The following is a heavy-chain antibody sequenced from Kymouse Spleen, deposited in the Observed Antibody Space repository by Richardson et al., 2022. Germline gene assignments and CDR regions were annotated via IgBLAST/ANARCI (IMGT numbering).Heavy chain of an antibody. CDR3: AKDSGYDSDYYYYGMDV. J-gene: IGHJ6*02. D-gene: IGHD5-12*01. V-gene: IGHV3-30*18. CDR1: GFTFSSYG. CDR2: ISYDGSNK. Sequence: QVQLVESGGGVVQPGRSLRLSCAASGFTFSSYGMHWVRQAPGKGLEWVAVISYDGSNKYYADSVKGRFTISRDNSKNTLYLQMNSLRAEDTAVYYCAKDSGYDSDYYYYGMDVWGQGTTVTVSS.